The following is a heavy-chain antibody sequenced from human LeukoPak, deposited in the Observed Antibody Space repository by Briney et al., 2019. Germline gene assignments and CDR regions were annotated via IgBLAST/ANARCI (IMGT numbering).Heavy chain of an antibody. CDR1: GGSISSYY. CDR3: ASETFRTNPFDP. J-gene: IGHJ5*02. CDR2: IYYSGST. D-gene: IGHD1-14*01. V-gene: IGHV4-39*01. Sequence: SETLSLTCTVSGGSISSYYWGWIRQPPGKGLEWIGSIYYSGSTYYNPSLKSRVTISVDTSKNQFSLKLSSVTAADTAVYYCASETFRTNPFDPWGQGTLVTVSS.